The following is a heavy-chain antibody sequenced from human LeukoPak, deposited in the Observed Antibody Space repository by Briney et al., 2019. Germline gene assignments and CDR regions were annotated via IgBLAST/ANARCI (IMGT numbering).Heavy chain of an antibody. D-gene: IGHD5-24*01. CDR1: GFSLSTSGVG. J-gene: IGHJ4*02. CDR3: AHRLEEMATTGTRGPPPFDY. Sequence: SGPTLVKPTQTLTLTCTFSGFSLSTSGVGVGWIRQPPGKALEWLALIYWGDDKRYSPSLKSRLTITKDTSKNQVVLTMTNMDPVDTATYYCAHRLEEMATTGTRGPPPFDYWGQGTLVTVSS. V-gene: IGHV2-5*02. CDR2: IYWGDDK.